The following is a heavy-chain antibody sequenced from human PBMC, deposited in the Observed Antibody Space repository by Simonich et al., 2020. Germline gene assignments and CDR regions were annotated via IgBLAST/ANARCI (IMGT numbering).Heavy chain of an antibody. Sequence: QVQLVESGGGVVQPGRSLRLSCAASGFTFSSYGMHWVGQAPGKGLEWVAVIWYDGSNKYYADSVKGRFTISRENSKNTLYLQMNSLRAEDTAVYYCARDRYWSGGSCYYFDYWGQGTLVTVSS. CDR1: GFTFSSYG. D-gene: IGHD2-15*01. CDR3: ARDRYWSGGSCYYFDY. J-gene: IGHJ4*02. V-gene: IGHV3-33*01. CDR2: IWYDGSNK.